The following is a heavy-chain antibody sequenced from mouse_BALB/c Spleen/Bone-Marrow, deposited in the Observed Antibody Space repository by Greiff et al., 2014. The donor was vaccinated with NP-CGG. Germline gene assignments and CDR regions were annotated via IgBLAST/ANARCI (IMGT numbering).Heavy chain of an antibody. D-gene: IGHD4-1*01. CDR1: GFSLTSYG. CDR2: IWAGGST. J-gene: IGHJ1*01. V-gene: IGHV2-9*02. CDR3: ARVTGTDWYFDV. Sequence: QVQLKESGPGLVAPSQSLSITCTVSGFSLTSYGVHWVRQPPGKGLEWLGVIWAGGSTNYNSALMSRLSISKDNSKSQVFLKMNSRQTDDTAMYYCARVTGTDWYFDVWGAGTTVTVSS.